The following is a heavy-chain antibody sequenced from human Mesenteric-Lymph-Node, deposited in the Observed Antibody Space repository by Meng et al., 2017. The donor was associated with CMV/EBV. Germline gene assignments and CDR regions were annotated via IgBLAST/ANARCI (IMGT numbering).Heavy chain of an antibody. CDR3: ARRGRTDLDY. V-gene: IGHV1-18*01. CDR2: ISAYNGNT. D-gene: IGHD3-10*01. CDR1: GGTFSSYA. Sequence: ALVKVSCKASGGTFSSYAISWVRQAPGQGLEWMGWISAYNGNTNYAQKLQGRVTMTRNTSLSTAYMELSSLTSEDTAVYYCARRGRTDLDYWGQGTLVTVSS. J-gene: IGHJ4*02.